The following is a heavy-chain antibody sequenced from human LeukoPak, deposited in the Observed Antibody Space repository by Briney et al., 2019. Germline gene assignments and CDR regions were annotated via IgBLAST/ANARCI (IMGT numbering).Heavy chain of an antibody. J-gene: IGHJ4*02. D-gene: IGHD3-22*01. V-gene: IGHV4-4*02. CDR2: IYHSGST. CDR1: GGSISSSNW. CDR3: ARGGIDYYDSTGPFDY. Sequence: SETLPLTCAVSGGSISSSNWWSWVRQPPGKGLEWIGEIYHSGSTNYNPSLKSRVTISVDKSKNHFSLKLSSVTAADTAVYYCARGGIDYYDSTGPFDYWGQGSLVTVSS.